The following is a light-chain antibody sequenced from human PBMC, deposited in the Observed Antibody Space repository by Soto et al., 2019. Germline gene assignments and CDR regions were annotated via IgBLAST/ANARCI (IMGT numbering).Light chain of an antibody. CDR3: QHDYNLLT. V-gene: IGKV3D-7*01. J-gene: IGKJ4*01. CDR1: QSCSRTY. CDR2: VES. Sequence: EIVLTQSPVTLSLFPVAMAKLSCRSSQSCSRTYLAWYQQKPGQAPGILIYVESTRATAIPARFSGSGSGTDFTLTVSSLQPEDFAVYYCQHDYNLLTFGRGTTVDIK.